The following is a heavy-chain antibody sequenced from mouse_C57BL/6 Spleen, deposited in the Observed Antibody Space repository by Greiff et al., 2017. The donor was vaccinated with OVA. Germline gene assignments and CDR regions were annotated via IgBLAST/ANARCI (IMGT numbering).Heavy chain of an antibody. J-gene: IGHJ3*01. CDR1: GYTFTSYW. D-gene: IGHD2-4*01. V-gene: IGHV1-61*01. Sequence: QVQLKESGAELVRPGSSVKLSCKASGYTFTSYWMDWVKQRPGQGLEWIGNIYPSDSETHYNQKFKDKATLTVDKSSSTAYMQLSSLTSEDSAVYYCARRDYDYAWFAYWGQGTLVTVSA. CDR3: ARRDYDYAWFAY. CDR2: IYPSDSET.